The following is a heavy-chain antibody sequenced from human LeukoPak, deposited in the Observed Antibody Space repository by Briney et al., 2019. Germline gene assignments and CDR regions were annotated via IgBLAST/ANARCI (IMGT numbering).Heavy chain of an antibody. J-gene: IGHJ4*02. CDR1: GFTVSSNY. CDR2: IKQDGSEK. V-gene: IGHV3-7*03. Sequence: GGSLRLSCAASGFTVSSNYMSWVRQAPGKGLEWVANIKQDGSEKYYVDSVKGRFTISRDNAKNSLYLQMNSLRAEDTAVYYCAKEWAYWGQGTLVTVSS. D-gene: IGHD1-26*01. CDR3: AKEWAY.